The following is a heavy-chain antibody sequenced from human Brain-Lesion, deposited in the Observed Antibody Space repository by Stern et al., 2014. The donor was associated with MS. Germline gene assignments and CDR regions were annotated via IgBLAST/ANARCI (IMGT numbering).Heavy chain of an antibody. CDR2: ISWNSGTI. D-gene: IGHD1-14*01. Sequence: EVQLVESGGDLVQPGRSPRLSCAAFGFTFADYAMHWVRQAPGKGLEWVAGISWNSGTIGYADSVKGRFTTSRDNAYSSLYLQMNSLRPEDTALYYCARDITGSSAYFAYWGQGTLVTVSS. V-gene: IGHV3-9*01. CDR1: GFTFADYA. CDR3: ARDITGSSAYFAY. J-gene: IGHJ4*02.